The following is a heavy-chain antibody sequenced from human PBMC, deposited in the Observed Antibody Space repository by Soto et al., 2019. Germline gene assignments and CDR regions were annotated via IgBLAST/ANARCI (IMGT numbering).Heavy chain of an antibody. J-gene: IGHJ4*02. Sequence: QVQLQESGPGLVKPSETLSLTCTVSGASISNYYWSWIRQPAGQGLEWIGRIYALGNTNYNPSLMSRVTMSVDTSKNQFSLNLTSVTAADTVVYYCAREGRSEAGTVEYWGQGTLVAVSS. V-gene: IGHV4-4*07. CDR3: AREGRSEAGTVEY. D-gene: IGHD6-13*01. CDR2: IYALGNT. CDR1: GASISNYY.